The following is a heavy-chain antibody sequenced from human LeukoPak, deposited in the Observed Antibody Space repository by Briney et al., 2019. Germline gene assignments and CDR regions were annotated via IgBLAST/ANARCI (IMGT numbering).Heavy chain of an antibody. CDR1: GGSFSGYY. CDR2: INHSGST. CDR3: ARKDPGYSGYSDFDY. J-gene: IGHJ4*02. D-gene: IGHD5-12*01. Sequence: SETLSLTCAVYGGSFSGYYWSWIRQPPGKGLEWIGEINHSGSTNYNPSLKSRVTISLDTSKNQFSLKLSSVTAADTAIYYCARKDPGYSGYSDFDYWGQGTLVTVSS. V-gene: IGHV4-34*01.